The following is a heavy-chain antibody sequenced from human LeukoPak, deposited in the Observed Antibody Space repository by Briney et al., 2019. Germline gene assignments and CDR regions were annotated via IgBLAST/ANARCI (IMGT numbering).Heavy chain of an antibody. CDR1: GGSISSYY. Sequence: SETLSLTCTVSGGSISSYYWSWIRQPPGKGLEWIGYIYYSGSTNYNPSLKSRVTISVDTSKNQFSLKLSSVTAADSAVYYCARVTAPEVIIDYWGQGTLVTVSS. D-gene: IGHD3-22*01. CDR3: ARVTAPEVIIDY. V-gene: IGHV4-59*01. CDR2: IYYSGST. J-gene: IGHJ4*02.